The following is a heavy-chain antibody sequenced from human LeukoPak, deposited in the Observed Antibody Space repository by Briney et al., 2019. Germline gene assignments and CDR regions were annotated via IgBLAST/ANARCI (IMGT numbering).Heavy chain of an antibody. CDR1: GGSISSSTYY. D-gene: IGHD6-6*01. CDR3: ARGRAARPWYYYGMDV. V-gene: IGHV4-39*01. J-gene: IGHJ6*02. Sequence: SETLSLTCTVSGGSISSSTYYWGWIRQPPGKGLEWIGNIYYSGSTYYNPSLKSRVTISVDTSKNQFSLKLTSVTAADTAVYYCARGRAARPWYYYGMDVWGQGTTVTVSS. CDR2: IYYSGST.